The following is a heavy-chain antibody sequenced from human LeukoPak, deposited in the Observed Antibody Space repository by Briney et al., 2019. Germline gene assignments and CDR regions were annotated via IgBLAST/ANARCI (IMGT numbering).Heavy chain of an antibody. Sequence: GRSLRLSCEASAFTFSNAWMSWVRQAPGKWLGWVVRIKSKTDGGTTDYAAPVKGRFTISRDDSKNTLYLQMNSLKTEDTAVYHCTTDTGGYSYGYDYWGQGTLVSVSS. CDR3: TTDTGGYSYGYDY. CDR1: AFTFSNAW. CDR2: IKSKTDGGTT. V-gene: IGHV3-15*01. D-gene: IGHD5-18*01. J-gene: IGHJ4*02.